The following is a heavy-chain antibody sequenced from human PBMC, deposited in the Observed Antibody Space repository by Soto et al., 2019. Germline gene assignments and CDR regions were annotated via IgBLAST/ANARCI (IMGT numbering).Heavy chain of an antibody. CDR3: ARDPVDGYAFFDY. V-gene: IGHV3-30*03. J-gene: IGHJ4*02. CDR2: ISYDGSNK. CDR1: GFTFSSYG. Sequence: GGSLRLSCAASGFTFSSYGMHWVRQAPGKGLEWVAVISYDGSNKYYADSVKGRFTISRDNSKNTLYLQMNSLRAADTAVYWCARDPVDGYAFFDYWGQGALVTVSS. D-gene: IGHD5-12*01.